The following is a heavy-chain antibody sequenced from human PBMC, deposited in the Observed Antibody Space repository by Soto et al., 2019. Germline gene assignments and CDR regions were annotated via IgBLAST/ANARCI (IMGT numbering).Heavy chain of an antibody. J-gene: IGHJ6*02. Sequence: SETLSLTCTVSGGSISSGDYYWSWIRQPPGKGLEWIGYIYYSGSTYYNPSLKSRVTISVDTSKNQFSLKLSSVTAAATPVYYCARENDPGRYFVWLKQADYYYYGMDVWGQGTTVTVSS. CDR3: ARENDPGRYFVWLKQADYYYYGMDV. CDR2: IYYSGST. CDR1: GGSISSGDYY. V-gene: IGHV4-30-4*01. D-gene: IGHD3-9*01.